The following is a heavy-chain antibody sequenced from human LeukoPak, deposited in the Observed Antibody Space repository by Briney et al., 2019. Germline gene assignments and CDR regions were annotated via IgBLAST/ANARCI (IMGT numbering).Heavy chain of an antibody. J-gene: IGHJ4*02. V-gene: IGHV4-39*02. Sequence: SETLSLTCTVSGGSIISATYHWGWIRQPPGKGLVWIGSVHYSGTTYYNPSLKSRLTISVDMFRNQFSLELDSVTAADTAVYRCAREISSSVEFWGQGSLVTVSS. CDR2: VHYSGTT. CDR1: GGSIISATYH. D-gene: IGHD6-6*01. CDR3: AREISSSVEF.